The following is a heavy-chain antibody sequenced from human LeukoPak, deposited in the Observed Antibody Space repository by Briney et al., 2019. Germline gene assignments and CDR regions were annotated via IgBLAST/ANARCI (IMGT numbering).Heavy chain of an antibody. CDR1: GFTFSSYS. CDR3: ARDRWAVTTSHPIDY. V-gene: IGHV3-21*01. D-gene: IGHD4-17*01. CDR2: ISSSSSYI. J-gene: IGHJ4*02. Sequence: SGGSLRLSCAASGFTFSSYSMNWVRQAPGKGLECVSSISSSSSYIYYADSVKGRFTISRDNAKNSLYLQMNSLRAEDTAVYYCARDRWAVTTSHPIDYWGQGTLVTVSS.